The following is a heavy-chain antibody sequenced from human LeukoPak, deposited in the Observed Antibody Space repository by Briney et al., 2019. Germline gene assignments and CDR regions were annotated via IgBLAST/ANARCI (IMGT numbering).Heavy chain of an antibody. CDR1: GFTFSSYW. CDR3: ARDENLYYDSSGLRY. V-gene: IGHV3-7*01. J-gene: IGHJ4*02. Sequence: PGGSLRLTSAASGFTFSSYWMSGVRQAPGKGREWVANIKQDGSEKYYVDSVKGRFTISRDNAKNSLYLQMNSLRAEDTAVYYCARDENLYYDSSGLRYWGQGTLVTVSS. D-gene: IGHD3-22*01. CDR2: IKQDGSEK.